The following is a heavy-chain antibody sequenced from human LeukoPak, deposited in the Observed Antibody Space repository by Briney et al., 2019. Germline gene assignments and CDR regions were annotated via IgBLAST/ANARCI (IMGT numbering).Heavy chain of an antibody. CDR3: ARDYRDKAMVTWFDP. D-gene: IGHD5-18*01. Sequence: GGSLSLSCAASGFTFEDYGLSGVRQGPGRGLEWVFGINWNGDSTGYADSLKGRFTISRDNAKNSLYLQMNSLRAEDTALYYCARDYRDKAMVTWFDPWGQGTLVTVSS. CDR2: INWNGDST. J-gene: IGHJ5*02. CDR1: GFTFEDYG. V-gene: IGHV3-20*04.